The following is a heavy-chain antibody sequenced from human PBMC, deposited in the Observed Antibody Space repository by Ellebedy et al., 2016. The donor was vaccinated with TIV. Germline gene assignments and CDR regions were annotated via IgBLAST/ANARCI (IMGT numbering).Heavy chain of an antibody. Sequence: SETLSLTXTVSGGSMRSYYWSWIRQSPGKGLEWIGYIYHTVGTNYNPSLKSRVTISVDTSKNQFALKLKSVTAADTAVYYCASIAVTGTPDDYWGQGTRVTVSS. CDR1: GGSMRSYY. V-gene: IGHV4-59*01. D-gene: IGHD6-19*01. J-gene: IGHJ4*02. CDR3: ASIAVTGTPDDY. CDR2: IYHTVGT.